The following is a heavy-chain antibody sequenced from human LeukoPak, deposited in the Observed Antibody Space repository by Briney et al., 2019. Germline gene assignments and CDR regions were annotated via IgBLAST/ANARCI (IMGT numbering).Heavy chain of an antibody. CDR1: GGSISSSSYY. D-gene: IGHD6-13*01. V-gene: IGHV4-39*07. CDR3: VREGGDSSSWYDY. CDR2: IYYSGST. Sequence: SETLSLTCTVSGGSISSSSYYWGWIRQPPGKGLEWIGSIYYSGSTYYNPSLKSRVTISVDTSKNQFSLKLNSVTTADTAVYYCVREGGDSSSWYDYWGQGTLVTVSS. J-gene: IGHJ4*02.